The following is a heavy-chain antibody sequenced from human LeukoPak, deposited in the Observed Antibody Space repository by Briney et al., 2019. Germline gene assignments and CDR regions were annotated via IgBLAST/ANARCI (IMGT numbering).Heavy chain of an antibody. CDR3: ASRIIKTGYFDY. J-gene: IGHJ4*02. CDR2: IYYSGST. CDR1: GGSISSSSYY. Sequence: PSETLSLTCTVSGGSISSSSYYWGWIRQPPGKGLEWIGSIYYSGSTSYNPSLKSRVTISVDKSKNQFSLKLSSVTAADTAVYYCASRIIKTGYFDYWGQGTLVTVSS. D-gene: IGHD3-10*01. V-gene: IGHV4-39*07.